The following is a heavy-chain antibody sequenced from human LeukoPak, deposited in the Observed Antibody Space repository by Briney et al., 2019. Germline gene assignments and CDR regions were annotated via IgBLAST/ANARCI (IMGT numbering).Heavy chain of an antibody. CDR1: GYTFTGYY. Sequence: ASVKVSCKASGYTFTGYYMHWVRQAPGQGLEWMGWINAGNGNTKYSQEFQGRVTITRDTSASTAYMELSSLRSEDMAVYYCARGRAAADHGGYYFDYWGQGTLVTVSS. J-gene: IGHJ4*02. CDR2: INAGNGNT. D-gene: IGHD6-13*01. CDR3: ARGRAAADHGGYYFDY. V-gene: IGHV1-3*03.